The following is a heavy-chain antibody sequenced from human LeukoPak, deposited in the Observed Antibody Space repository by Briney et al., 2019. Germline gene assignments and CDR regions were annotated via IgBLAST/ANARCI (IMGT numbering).Heavy chain of an antibody. Sequence: GGSLRLSCAASGFTFSSYSMNWVRQAPGKGLEWVSSISSSSSYIYYADSVKGRFTISRDNAKNSLYLQMNSLRAEDTAVYYCARGERRIAVADFDYWGQGTLVTVSS. V-gene: IGHV3-21*01. J-gene: IGHJ4*02. CDR1: GFTFSSYS. D-gene: IGHD6-19*01. CDR2: ISSSSSYI. CDR3: ARGERRIAVADFDY.